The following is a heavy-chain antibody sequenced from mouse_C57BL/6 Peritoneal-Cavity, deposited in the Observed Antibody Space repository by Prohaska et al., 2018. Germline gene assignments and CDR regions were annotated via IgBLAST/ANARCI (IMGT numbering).Heavy chain of an antibody. CDR2: IHPNSGST. CDR3: ARRHTTGWYFDD. J-gene: IGHJ1*03. Sequence: QVQLQQPGAELVKPGASVKLSCKASGYTFTSYWMHWVKQRPGQGLEWIGMIHPNSGSTNYNEKFKSKATLTVDKSSSTAYMQLSSLTSEDSAVYYGARRHTTGWYFDDWGTGTTVTVSS. CDR1: GYTFTSYW. D-gene: IGHD1-1*01. V-gene: IGHV1-64*01.